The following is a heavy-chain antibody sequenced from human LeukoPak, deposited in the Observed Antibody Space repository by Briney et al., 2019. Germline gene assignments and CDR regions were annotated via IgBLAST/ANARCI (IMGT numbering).Heavy chain of an antibody. D-gene: IGHD1-26*01. CDR3: AKGEATDGFDP. CDR2: ISSSISYI. J-gene: IGHJ5*02. Sequence: GGSLRLSCAASGFTFSSYSMNWVRQAPGTGREGVSTISSSISYIDYADSVKGRFTISRDNAKNSLYLQMNSLRAEDTAVYYCAKGEATDGFDPWGQGTLVTVSS. V-gene: IGHV3-21*01. CDR1: GFTFSSYS.